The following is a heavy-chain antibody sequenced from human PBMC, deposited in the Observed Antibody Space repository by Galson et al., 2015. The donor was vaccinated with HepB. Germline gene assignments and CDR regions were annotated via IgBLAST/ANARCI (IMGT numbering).Heavy chain of an antibody. J-gene: IGHJ4*02. V-gene: IGHV3-9*01. D-gene: IGHD3-10*01. Sequence: LRLSCAASGFTFDDYAMRWVRQAPGKGLEWVSGISWNSGSIGYADSVKGRFTISRDNAKNSLYLQTNSLRAEDTXLYYCAKDALTMVQXXIDYWGQGTLVXVSS. CDR3: AKDALTMVQXXIDY. CDR1: GFTFDDYA. CDR2: ISWNSGSI.